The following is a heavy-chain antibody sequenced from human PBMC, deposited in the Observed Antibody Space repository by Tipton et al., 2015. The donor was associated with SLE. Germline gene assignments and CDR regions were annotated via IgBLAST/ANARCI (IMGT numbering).Heavy chain of an antibody. CDR1: GYSFTNYW. CDR2: IYPGDSDT. CDR3: ARRRYYYDSDGYYCAFFDF. Sequence: QSGAEVKKPGESLKISCKGSGYSFTNYWIGWVRQMPGKGLEWMGIIYPGDSDTRYSPSFQGQVTLSADKSISTAYLQWSSLKASDTAMYYCARRRYYYDSDGYYCAFFDFWGQGSLVTVSS. D-gene: IGHD3-22*01. J-gene: IGHJ4*02. V-gene: IGHV5-51*03.